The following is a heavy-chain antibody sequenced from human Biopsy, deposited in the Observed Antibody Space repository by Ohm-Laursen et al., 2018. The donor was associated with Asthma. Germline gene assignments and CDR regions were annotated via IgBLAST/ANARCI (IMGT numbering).Heavy chain of an antibody. J-gene: IGHJ6*02. Sequence: APSVSVSCKTSGYTFNSAGITSVRQAPGQGLEWMGWISVYNGNTKVAPKLQDRVPMITDTSTSTAYMELRSLRSDDAAVCFCARAVDYSHYYGIDVWGQGTTVTVS. D-gene: IGHD3-10*01. V-gene: IGHV1-18*01. CDR3: ARAVDYSHYYGIDV. CDR1: GYTFNSAG. CDR2: ISVYNGNT.